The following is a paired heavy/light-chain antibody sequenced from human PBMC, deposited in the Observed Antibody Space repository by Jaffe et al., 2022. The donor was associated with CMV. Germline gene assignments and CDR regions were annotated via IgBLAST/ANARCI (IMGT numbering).Light chain of an antibody. Sequence: EIVLTQSPGTLSLSPGERATLSCRASQSVSSSYLAWYQQKPGQAPRLLIYGASSRATGIPDRFSGSGSGTDFTLTISRLEPEDFAVYYCQQYGSSSITFGQGTRLEIK. J-gene: IGKJ5*01. CDR2: GAS. CDR3: QQYGSSSIT. CDR1: QSVSSSY. V-gene: IGKV3-20*01.
Heavy chain of an antibody. CDR2: ISYDGSNK. CDR1: GFTFSSYG. V-gene: IGHV3-30*18. CDR3: AKVRMPYCGGDRVCLDAFDI. J-gene: IGHJ3*02. Sequence: QVQLVESGGGVVQPGRSLRLSCAASGFTFSSYGMHWVRQAPGKGLEWVAVISYDGSNKYYADSVKGRFTISRDNSKNTLYLQMNSLRAEDTAVYYCAKVRMPYCGGDRVCLDAFDIWGQGTMVTVSS. D-gene: IGHD2-21*02.